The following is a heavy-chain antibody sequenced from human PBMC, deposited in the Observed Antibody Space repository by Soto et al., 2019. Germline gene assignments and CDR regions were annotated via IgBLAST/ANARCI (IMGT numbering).Heavy chain of an antibody. D-gene: IGHD3-10*01. V-gene: IGHV2-5*02. J-gene: IGHJ4*02. CDR3: ARLRGEWFGELLSRAFDY. CDR1: GFSLSTVGVG. CDR2: IYWDDEK. Sequence: QITLKESGPTLVKPTQTLTLTCTFSGFSLSTVGVGVGWIRQPPGEALEWLALIYWDDEKYYSPSLKSRLTITKHTSKSQVVLTTTNMAPVDTATYYCARLRGEWFGELLSRAFDYWGQGTLVTVSS.